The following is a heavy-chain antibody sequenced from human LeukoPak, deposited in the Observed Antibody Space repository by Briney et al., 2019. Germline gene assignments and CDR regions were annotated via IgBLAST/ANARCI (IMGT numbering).Heavy chain of an antibody. CDR2: ISWNSGSI. D-gene: IGHD6-19*01. J-gene: IGHJ4*02. CDR3: ARCSGWAFKN. CDR1: GFTFSNYD. Sequence: QPGGSLRLSCAASGFTFSNYDMHWVRQAPGKGLEWVSGISWNSGSIGYADSVKGRFTISRDNAKNSLYLQMDSLRAEDTAIYYCARCSGWAFKNWGQGTLVTVSS. V-gene: IGHV3-9*01.